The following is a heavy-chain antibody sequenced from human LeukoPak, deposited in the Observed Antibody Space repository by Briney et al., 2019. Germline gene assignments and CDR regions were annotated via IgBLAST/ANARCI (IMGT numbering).Heavy chain of an antibody. CDR3: ARDTGRVNFDY. CDR2: ISIGGSTI. D-gene: IGHD2-21*01. V-gene: IGHV3-48*03. CDR1: GFTFSSYE. Sequence: GGSLRLSCAASGFTFSSYEMNWVRQAPGKGLEWVSYISIGGSTIYYADSVKGRFTISRDNAKNSLYMQMNSLRAEDTAVYYCARDTGRVNFDYWGQGTLVTVSS. J-gene: IGHJ4*02.